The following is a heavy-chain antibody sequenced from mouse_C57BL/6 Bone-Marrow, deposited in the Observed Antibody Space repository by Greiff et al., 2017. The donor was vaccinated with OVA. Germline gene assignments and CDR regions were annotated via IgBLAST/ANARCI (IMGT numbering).Heavy chain of an antibody. D-gene: IGHD1-1*01. Sequence: VQLQQPGAELVKPGASVKMSCKASGYTFTSYWITWVKQRPGQGLEWIGDIYPGSGSTNYNEKFKSKATLTVDTSSSTAYMQLSSLTSEDSAVYYGARRYYGSSYGYIDVWGTGTTVTVSS. V-gene: IGHV1-55*01. CDR3: ARRYYGSSYGYIDV. CDR1: GYTFTSYW. J-gene: IGHJ1*03. CDR2: IYPGSGST.